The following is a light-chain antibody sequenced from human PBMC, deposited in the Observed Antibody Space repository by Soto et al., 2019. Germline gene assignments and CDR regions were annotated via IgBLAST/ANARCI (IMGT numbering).Light chain of an antibody. CDR3: QQSYNTPFT. J-gene: IGKJ3*01. CDR1: QSISNY. CDR2: AAS. Sequence: DIQMTQSPSSLSASVGDRVTITCRASQSISNYLNWYQQRPGKAPKFLIYAASTLQSGVPSRFSGSGSGTAFTLTISSLQPEDFATYYCQQSYNTPFTFGPGTKVDI. V-gene: IGKV1-39*01.